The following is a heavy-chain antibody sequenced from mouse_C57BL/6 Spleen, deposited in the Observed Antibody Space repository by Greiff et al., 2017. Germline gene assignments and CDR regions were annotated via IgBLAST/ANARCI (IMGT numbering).Heavy chain of an antibody. CDR2: INPNNGGT. J-gene: IGHJ4*01. CDR1: GYTFTDYN. CDR3: AREDGYNYYAMDY. D-gene: IGHD2-3*01. Sequence: EVQLQQSGPELVKPGASVKMSCKASGYTFTDYNMHWVKQSHGKSLEWIGYINPNNGGTSYNQKFKGKATLTVNKSSSTAYMELRSLTSEDYAVYYCAREDGYNYYAMDYWGQGTSVTVSS. V-gene: IGHV1-22*01.